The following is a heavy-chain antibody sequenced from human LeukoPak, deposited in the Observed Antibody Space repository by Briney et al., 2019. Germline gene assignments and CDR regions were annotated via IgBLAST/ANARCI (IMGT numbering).Heavy chain of an antibody. Sequence: GGSLRLSCAASGFTFSSYGMHWVRQAPGKGLEWVAFIRYDGSNKYYADSVKGRFTISRDNSKNTLYLQMDSLRAEGTAVYYCAKDVVSGYDLGWFDPWGQGTLVTVSS. V-gene: IGHV3-30*02. D-gene: IGHD5-12*01. CDR1: GFTFSSYG. J-gene: IGHJ5*02. CDR2: IRYDGSNK. CDR3: AKDVVSGYDLGWFDP.